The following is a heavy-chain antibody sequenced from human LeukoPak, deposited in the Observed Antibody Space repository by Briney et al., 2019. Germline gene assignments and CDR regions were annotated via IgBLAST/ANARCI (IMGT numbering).Heavy chain of an antibody. D-gene: IGHD3-10*01. CDR2: FDPEDGET. Sequence: ASVKVSCKVSGYTLTELSMHWVRQAPGKGLEWMGGFDPEDGETIYAQKFQGRVTMTTDTSTSTAYMELRSLRSDDTAVYYCARSAAMVRGVMGQHWGQGTLVTVSS. J-gene: IGHJ1*01. CDR3: ARSAAMVRGVMGQH. V-gene: IGHV1-24*01. CDR1: GYTLTELS.